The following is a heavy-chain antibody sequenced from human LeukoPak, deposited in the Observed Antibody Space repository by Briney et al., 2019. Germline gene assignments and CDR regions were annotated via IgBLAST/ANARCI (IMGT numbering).Heavy chain of an antibody. D-gene: IGHD6-19*01. J-gene: IGHJ6*02. Sequence: PGGSLRLSCAASGFTFSTYGMHWVRQAPGKGLEWVAVISYDGSNKYYADSVKGRFTISRDNSKSTLYLQMNSLRAEDTAVYYCAKDLAVAGTPYYYGMDVWGQGTTVTVSS. CDR1: GFTFSTYG. CDR3: AKDLAVAGTPYYYGMDV. V-gene: IGHV3-30*18. CDR2: ISYDGSNK.